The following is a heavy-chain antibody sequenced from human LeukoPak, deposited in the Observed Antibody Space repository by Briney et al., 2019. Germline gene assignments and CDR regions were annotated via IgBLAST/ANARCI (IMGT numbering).Heavy chain of an antibody. CDR2: ISYDGSNK. CDR1: GFIFSNYG. D-gene: IGHD3-10*01. Sequence: GRSLRLSCAASGFIFSNYGMHWVRQAPGKGLEWVAVISYDGSNKYYADSVKGRFTISRDNSKNTLYLQMNSLRAEDTAVYYCAKDFGEAAFDIWGQGTMVTVSS. CDR3: AKDFGEAAFDI. J-gene: IGHJ3*02. V-gene: IGHV3-30*18.